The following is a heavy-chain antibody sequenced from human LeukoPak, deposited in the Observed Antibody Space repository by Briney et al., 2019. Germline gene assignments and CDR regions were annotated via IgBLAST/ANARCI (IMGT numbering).Heavy chain of an antibody. CDR2: MNPGTNKR. CDR3: VRGAYPSP. V-gene: IGHV1-8*01. CDR1: GYSFTSYD. Sequence: GASVKVSCKASGYSFTSYDMNWVRQAPGQGPEWMAWMNPGTNKRGYAQKFQGRVTLTSDSSISTAYMELSSLTTDDTAVYYCVRGAYPSPWGQGTLVTVSS. J-gene: IGHJ4*02.